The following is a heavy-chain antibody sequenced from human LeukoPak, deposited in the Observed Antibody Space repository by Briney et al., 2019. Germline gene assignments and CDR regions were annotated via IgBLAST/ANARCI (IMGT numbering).Heavy chain of an antibody. CDR2: ISYDGSNK. Sequence: PGRSLRLSCAASGFTFSSYGMHWVRQAPGKGLEWVAVISYDGSNKYYADSVKGRFTISRDNSKNTLYLQMNSLRAEDTTVYYCARDRFGTSLDAFDIWGQGTMVSVSS. D-gene: IGHD2-2*01. J-gene: IGHJ3*02. V-gene: IGHV3-30*03. CDR1: GFTFSSYG. CDR3: ARDRFGTSLDAFDI.